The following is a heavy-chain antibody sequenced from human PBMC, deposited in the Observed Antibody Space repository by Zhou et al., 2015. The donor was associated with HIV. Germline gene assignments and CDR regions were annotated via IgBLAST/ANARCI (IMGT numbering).Heavy chain of an antibody. Sequence: LQSGAEVLEPGDSVKISCRAGGFIVDALYIHWVRQAPSQGLEWVGMVSYGDMITNYGPKYRGRVTSTRDTSTGTLYMQLSRLTSADTGMYYCIRAXDQAFDSWGQGTLISV. CDR1: GFIVDALY. CDR2: VSYGDMIT. V-gene: IGHV1-46*02. D-gene: IGHD2-2*01. CDR3: IRAXDQAFDS. J-gene: IGHJ5*01.